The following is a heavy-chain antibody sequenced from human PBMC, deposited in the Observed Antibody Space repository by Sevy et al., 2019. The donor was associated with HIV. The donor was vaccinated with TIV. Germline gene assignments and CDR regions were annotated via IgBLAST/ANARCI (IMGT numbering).Heavy chain of an antibody. CDR3: GRAAGWFDA. V-gene: IGHV3-11*01. CDR1: GFTFNDYN. Sequence: GGSLRLSCAASGFTFNDYNLSWIRQAPGKGLEWVSYISTSTSTTTIYYADSVKGRFTISRDNAKNSIYLQMNSLRVDDTAVYYCGRAAGWFDAWGQGTLVTVSS. CDR2: ISTSTSTTTI. J-gene: IGHJ5*02.